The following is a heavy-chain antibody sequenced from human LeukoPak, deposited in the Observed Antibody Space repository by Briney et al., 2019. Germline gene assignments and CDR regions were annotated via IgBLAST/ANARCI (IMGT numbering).Heavy chain of an antibody. D-gene: IGHD3-10*01. CDR1: GGSISSGSYY. J-gene: IGHJ5*02. Sequence: SETLSLTCTVSGGSISSGSYYWSWIRQPAGKGLEWIGYIFDNRNTKYNPSLKSRVSLSLDTSKNEFSLNLSSVTAADTAVYYCARDYYGSGKGWFDPWGQGTLVTVSS. CDR2: IFDNRNT. CDR3: ARDYYGSGKGWFDP. V-gene: IGHV4-61*10.